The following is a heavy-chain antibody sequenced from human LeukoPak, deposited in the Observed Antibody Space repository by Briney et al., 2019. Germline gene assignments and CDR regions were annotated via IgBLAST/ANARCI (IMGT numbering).Heavy chain of an antibody. D-gene: IGHD6-13*01. CDR1: GFTFSSYE. V-gene: IGHV3-48*03. J-gene: IGHJ4*02. CDR2: ISSSGSTI. Sequence: PGGPLRLSCAASGFTFSSYEMNWVRQAPGKGLEWVSYISSSGSTIYYADSVKGRFTISRDNAKNSLYLQMNSLRAEDTAVYYCARDTKKQIAAAVDYWGQGTLVTVSS. CDR3: ARDTKKQIAAAVDY.